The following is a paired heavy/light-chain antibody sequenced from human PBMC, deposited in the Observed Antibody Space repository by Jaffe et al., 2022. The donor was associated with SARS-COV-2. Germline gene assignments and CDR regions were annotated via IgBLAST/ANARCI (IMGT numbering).Heavy chain of an antibody. V-gene: IGHV3-23*01. CDR3: AKIFECGGSCRALDY. CDR2: IGAGGSST. D-gene: IGHD2-15*01. CDR1: GLTFSTSP. J-gene: IGHJ4*02. Sequence: EVQLLESGGALIQPGGSLRLSCAASGLTFSTSPMTWVRQAPGKGLEWVSAIGAGGSSTYYADSVKGRFAVSRDNSKNTLYLQMNSLRAEDTAVYYCAKIFECGGSCRALDYWGQGTLVTVSS.
Light chain of an antibody. CDR2: SAS. J-gene: IGKJ1*01. CDR3: QQYGSSPPWT. V-gene: IGKV3-20*01. Sequence: ESVLTQSPGTLSLSPGERATLSCRASQSVSSGYLAWYQQRPGQAPRLLIYSASRRATGTPDRFSGSGSGTDFTLTISRLEPEDFAVYYCQQYGSSPPWTFGQGTRVEIK. CDR1: QSVSSGY.